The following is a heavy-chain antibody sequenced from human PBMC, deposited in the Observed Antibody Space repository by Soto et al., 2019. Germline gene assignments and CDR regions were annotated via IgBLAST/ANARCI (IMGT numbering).Heavy chain of an antibody. CDR1: GGSFSGYY. CDR3: ARGWSDRSIAARGRGARKWFDP. J-gene: IGHJ5*02. Sequence: SETLSLTCAVYGGSFSGYYWSWIRQPPGKGLEWIGEINHSGSTNYNPSLKSRVTISVDTSKNQFSLKLSSVTAADTAVYYCARGWSDRSIAARGRGARKWFDPWGQGTLVTVS. CDR2: INHSGST. D-gene: IGHD6-6*01. V-gene: IGHV4-34*01.